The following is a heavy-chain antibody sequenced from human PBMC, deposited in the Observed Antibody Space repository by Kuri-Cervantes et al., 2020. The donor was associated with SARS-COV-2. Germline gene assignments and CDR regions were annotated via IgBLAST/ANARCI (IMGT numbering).Heavy chain of an antibody. Sequence: GGSLRLSCTASGFTFGDYAMSWFRQAPGKGLEWVGSITSKAYGGTTEYAASVKGRFTISRDDSKSIAYLQMNSLKTEDTAVYYCSLTAIRFRSKTMFDYWGQGTLVTVSS. CDR1: GFTFGDYA. J-gene: IGHJ4*02. D-gene: IGHD2-21*02. CDR3: SLTAIRFRSKTMFDY. V-gene: IGHV3-49*03. CDR2: ITSKAYGGTT.